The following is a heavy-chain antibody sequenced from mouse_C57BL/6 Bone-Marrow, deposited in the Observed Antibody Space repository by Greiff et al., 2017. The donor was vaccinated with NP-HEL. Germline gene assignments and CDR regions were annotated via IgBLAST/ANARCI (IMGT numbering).Heavy chain of an antibody. Sequence: EVQLQQSVAELVRPGASVKLSCTASGFNIKNTYMHWVKQRPEQGLEWIGRIDPANGNTKYAPTFQGKATITADTSSNTAYLQLSSLTSEDTAIYCCARDYYGSSSWFAYWGQGTLVTVSA. CDR1: GFNIKNTY. V-gene: IGHV14-3*01. J-gene: IGHJ3*01. CDR3: ARDYYGSSSWFAY. CDR2: IDPANGNT. D-gene: IGHD1-1*01.